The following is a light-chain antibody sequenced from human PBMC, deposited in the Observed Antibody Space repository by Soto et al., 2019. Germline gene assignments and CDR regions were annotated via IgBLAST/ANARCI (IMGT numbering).Light chain of an antibody. J-gene: IGKJ5*01. CDR3: QQYTGPPTT. CDR1: QTVSSNY. CDR2: GAS. Sequence: EIILTQSPDTLSLSPGGRATLSCRASQTVSSNYLAWCQQRPGQAPRLLIYGASTRAAGSPDRFSGSGSGTDFTLTITRLEPEDSAVYFCQQYTGPPTTFGQGTRLEIK. V-gene: IGKV3-20*01.